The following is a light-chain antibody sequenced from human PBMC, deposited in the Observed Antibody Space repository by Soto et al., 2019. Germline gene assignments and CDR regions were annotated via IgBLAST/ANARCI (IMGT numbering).Light chain of an antibody. Sequence: IQRTQSHSTLSAALGERVESRSRGSQSISSWLAWYQQKPGKAPKVLIFDAYSLESGVPSRFSGSGSGTECTVTITSLQPRDSATYFCQHYKRYSEALGQGTKVDIK. CDR1: QSISSW. V-gene: IGKV1-5*01. J-gene: IGKJ1*01. CDR3: QHYKRYSEA. CDR2: DAY.